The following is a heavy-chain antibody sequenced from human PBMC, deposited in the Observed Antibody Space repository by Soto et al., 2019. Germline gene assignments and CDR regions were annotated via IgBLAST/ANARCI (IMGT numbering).Heavy chain of an antibody. V-gene: IGHV3-11*01. CDR3: ARVSGQWLLSY. D-gene: IGHD6-19*01. CDR2: ITTSGSTI. CDR1: GFTFSEYY. Sequence: QVQLVESGGGLVKPGGSLRLSCAASGFTFSEYYMSWIRQAPGKGLEWISYITTSGSTIYYADSVKGRFTISRDNAKNSLFLQMNSLRAEDTAIYYCARVSGQWLLSYWGQGTLVTVSS. J-gene: IGHJ4*02.